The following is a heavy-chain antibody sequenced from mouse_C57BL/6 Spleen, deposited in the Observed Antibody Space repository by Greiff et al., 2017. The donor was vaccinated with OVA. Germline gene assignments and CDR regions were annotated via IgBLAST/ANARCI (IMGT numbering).Heavy chain of an antibody. CDR3: AFTTVRGFDY. J-gene: IGHJ2*01. Sequence: VKLQQSGAELVRPGTSVKLSCKASGYTFTSYWMHWVKQRPGQGLEWIGVIDPSDSYTNYNQKFKGKATLTVDTSSSTAYMQLSSLTSEDSAVYYCAFTTVRGFDYWGQGTTLTVSS. D-gene: IGHD1-1*01. CDR2: IDPSDSYT. CDR1: GYTFTSYW. V-gene: IGHV1-59*01.